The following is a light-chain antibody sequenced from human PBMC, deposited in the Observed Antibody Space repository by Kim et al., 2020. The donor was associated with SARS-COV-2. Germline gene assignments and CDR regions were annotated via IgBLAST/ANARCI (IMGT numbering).Light chain of an antibody. CDR1: SLRTYH. Sequence: SSELTQDPAVSVALGQTVRITCQGDSLRTYHASWYQQRPGQAPVLVIYGKNNRASGMPPRFSGSSSGDTASLTITGTQAEDETFYYCSCRDKTDGHWGFG. V-gene: IGLV3-19*01. CDR3: SCRDKTDGHWG. J-gene: IGLJ3*02. CDR2: GKN.